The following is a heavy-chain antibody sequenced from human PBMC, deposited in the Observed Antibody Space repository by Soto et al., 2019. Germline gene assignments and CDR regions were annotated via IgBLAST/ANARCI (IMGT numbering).Heavy chain of an antibody. D-gene: IGHD6-13*01. CDR3: ARIASTGRGWDV. J-gene: IGHJ6*04. CDR2: IKQDGSEK. CDR1: GFTFSNYW. V-gene: IGHV3-7*01. Sequence: EVQLVASGGGLVQPGGSLRLSCAASGFTFSNYWMSWVRQAPVKGLEWVGNIKQDGSEKNYVDSVEGRFTISRDNAENSLYLQVNSLRVEDTAVYYCARIASTGRGWDVWGKGTTVVVSS.